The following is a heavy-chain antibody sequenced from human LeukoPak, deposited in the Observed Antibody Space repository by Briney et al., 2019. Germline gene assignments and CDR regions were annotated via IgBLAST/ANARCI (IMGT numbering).Heavy chain of an antibody. CDR2: IYYSGST. J-gene: IGHJ5*02. D-gene: IGHD6-19*01. CDR1: GGSISTYY. Sequence: SETLSLTCTVSGGSISTYYWSWIRQPPGKGLEWIGYIYYSGSTNYNPSLKSRVTISVDTSKNQFSLKLSSVTAADAAVYYCARVGAVAAFDPWGQGTLVTVSS. CDR3: ARVGAVAAFDP. V-gene: IGHV4-59*01.